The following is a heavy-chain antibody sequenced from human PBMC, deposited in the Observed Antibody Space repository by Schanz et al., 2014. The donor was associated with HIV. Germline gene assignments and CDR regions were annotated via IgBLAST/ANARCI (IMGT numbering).Heavy chain of an antibody. Sequence: QVPLVQSGAEVTKPGSSVQVSCKASGGSFSSFSITWVRQAPGQGLEWMGGIIPMFGSANYAQKFLGRVTISADESTSTGYMDLSNLRSDDTAVYYCATCLITIGCSSWGQGTLVTVSS. CDR1: GGSFSSFS. CDR3: ATCLITIGCSS. V-gene: IGHV1-69*01. D-gene: IGHD1-1*01. CDR2: IIPMFGSA. J-gene: IGHJ5*02.